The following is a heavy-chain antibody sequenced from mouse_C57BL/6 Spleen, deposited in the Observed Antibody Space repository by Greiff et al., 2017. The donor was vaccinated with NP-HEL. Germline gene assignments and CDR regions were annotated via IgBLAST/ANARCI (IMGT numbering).Heavy chain of an antibody. J-gene: IGHJ4*01. CDR1: GYTFTDYY. CDR3: AKAYYGSGDAMDY. Sequence: QVHVKQSGAELVRPGASVKLSCKASGYTFTDYYINWVKQRPGQGLEWIARIYPGSGNTYYNEKFKGQATLTADKSSSTAYMQLSSLTSEDSAVYFCAKAYYGSGDAMDYWGQGTSVTVSS. D-gene: IGHD1-1*01. V-gene: IGHV1-76*01. CDR2: IYPGSGNT.